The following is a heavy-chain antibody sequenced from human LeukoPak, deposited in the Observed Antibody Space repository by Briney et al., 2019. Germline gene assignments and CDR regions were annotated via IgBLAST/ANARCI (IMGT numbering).Heavy chain of an antibody. D-gene: IGHD2-15*01. CDR2: ISNSGGET. CDR3: ARYIGYCNGYSCDRYFQH. CDR1: GFTFSSYA. V-gene: IGHV3-23*01. Sequence: GGSPRLSCAASGFTFSSYAMTWVRQAPGKGLEWVSSISNSGGETYHADSVKGRFTISRDNSKNTLYLQMNSLRAEDTAVYYCARYIGYCNGYSCDRYFQHWGQGTLVTVSS. J-gene: IGHJ1*01.